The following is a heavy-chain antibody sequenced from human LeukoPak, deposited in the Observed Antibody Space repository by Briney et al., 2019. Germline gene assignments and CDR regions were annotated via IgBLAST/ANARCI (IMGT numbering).Heavy chain of an antibody. CDR3: ARGSVYDFWSGYYRKNYFDY. Sequence: SETLSLTCAVYGGSFSGYYWSWIRQPPGKGLEWIGEINHSGSTNYNPSLKSQVTISVDTSKNQFSLKLSSVTAADTAVYYCARGSVYDFWSGYYRKNYFDYWGQGTLVTVSS. D-gene: IGHD3-3*01. CDR2: INHSGST. J-gene: IGHJ4*02. CDR1: GGSFSGYY. V-gene: IGHV4-34*01.